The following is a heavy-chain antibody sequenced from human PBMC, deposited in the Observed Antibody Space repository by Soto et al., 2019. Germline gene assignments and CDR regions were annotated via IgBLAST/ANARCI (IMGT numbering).Heavy chain of an antibody. CDR1: GFTFSSYG. CDR3: ARAPRYDSSGYNRY. D-gene: IGHD3-22*01. CDR2: IWYDGSNK. Sequence: QPVGSLRLSCAPSGFTFSSYGMHWVRQAPGKGLEWVAVIWYDGSNKYYADSVKGRFTISRDNSKNTLYLQMNSLRAEDTAVYYCARAPRYDSSGYNRYWGQGTLVTVSS. V-gene: IGHV3-33*01. J-gene: IGHJ4*02.